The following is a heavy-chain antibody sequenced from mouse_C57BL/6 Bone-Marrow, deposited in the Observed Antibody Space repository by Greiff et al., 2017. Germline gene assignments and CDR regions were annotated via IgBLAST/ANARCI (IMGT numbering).Heavy chain of an antibody. CDR2: IDPNSGGT. D-gene: IGHD1-1*01. CDR1: GYTFTSYW. Sequence: VQLQQSGAELVKPGASVKLSCKASGYTFTSYWMHWVKQRPGRGLEWIGRIDPNSGGTKYNEKFKSKATLTVDKPSSTAYMQLSILTSEDSAVYYCARMGITTVVPSMDYWGQGTSVTVSS. CDR3: ARMGITTVVPSMDY. J-gene: IGHJ4*01. V-gene: IGHV1-72*01.